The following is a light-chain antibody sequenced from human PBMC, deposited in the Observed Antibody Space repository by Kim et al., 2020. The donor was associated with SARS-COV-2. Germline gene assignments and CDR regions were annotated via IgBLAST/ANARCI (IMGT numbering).Light chain of an antibody. CDR1: QSITSSY. V-gene: IGKV3-20*01. J-gene: IGKJ1*01. Sequence: SPGERATLSCRASQSITSSYLAWYQQKPGQAPRLLIVGASSRATGIPDRFSGNGSGTDFTLTISRLEPEDVAVYFCQQYGSSPETFGQGTKVDIK. CDR3: QQYGSSPET. CDR2: GAS.